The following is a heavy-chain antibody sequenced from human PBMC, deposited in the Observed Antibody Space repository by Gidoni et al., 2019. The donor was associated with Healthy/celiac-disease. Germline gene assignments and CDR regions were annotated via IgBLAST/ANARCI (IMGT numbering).Heavy chain of an antibody. CDR3: ASPQMATARMDYYYYGMDV. D-gene: IGHD5-18*01. CDR2: ISYDGSNK. J-gene: IGHJ6*02. Sequence: QVQLVESGGGVVQPGRSLRLSCAASGFTFRSYAMHWVRQAPGKGLEWVAVISYDGSNKYYADSVKGRFTISRDNSKNTLYLQMNSLRAEDTAVYYCASPQMATARMDYYYYGMDVWGQGTTVTVSS. CDR1: GFTFRSYA. V-gene: IGHV3-30*01.